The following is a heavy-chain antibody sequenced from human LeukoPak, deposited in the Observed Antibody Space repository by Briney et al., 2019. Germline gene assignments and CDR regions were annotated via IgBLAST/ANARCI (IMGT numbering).Heavy chain of an antibody. V-gene: IGHV3-9*03. CDR2: ISWNSGAI. D-gene: IGHD3-16*01. CDR3: AKEGGGGKFYFDY. CDR1: GFTFYVYA. J-gene: IGHJ4*02. Sequence: PGGSLRLSCAVSGFTFYVYAMHWVRLTPGKGLEWVSGISWNSGAIGYAASVKGRFTISRDNAKNSLYLQMNSLRPEDMAVYYCAKEGGGGKFYFDYWGQGTLVTVSS.